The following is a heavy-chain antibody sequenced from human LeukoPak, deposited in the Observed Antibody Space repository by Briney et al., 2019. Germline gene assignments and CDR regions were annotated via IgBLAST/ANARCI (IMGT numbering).Heavy chain of an antibody. V-gene: IGHV3-9*01. CDR2: ISWNSGSL. J-gene: IGHJ6*02. Sequence: GGSLRLSCAASGFTFSTYWMSWVRQAPGKGLEWVSGISWNSGSLGYADSVKGRFTISRDNAKNSLYLQMNSLRAEDTALYYCAKGLSIHYYYYGMDVWGQGTTVTVSS. D-gene: IGHD2-21*01. CDR3: AKGLSIHYYYYGMDV. CDR1: GFTFSTYW.